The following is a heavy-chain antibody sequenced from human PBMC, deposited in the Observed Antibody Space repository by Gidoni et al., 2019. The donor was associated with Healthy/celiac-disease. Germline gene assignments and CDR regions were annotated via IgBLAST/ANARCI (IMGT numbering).Heavy chain of an antibody. CDR1: GFTVSSNY. J-gene: IGHJ4*02. Sequence: AASGFTVSSNYMSWVRQAPGKGLEWVSVIYSGGSTYYADSVKGRFTIPRDNSKNTLYLQMNSLRAEDTAVYYCARGATIDYWGQGTLVTVSS. CDR3: ARGATIDY. V-gene: IGHV3-66*01. CDR2: IYSGGST.